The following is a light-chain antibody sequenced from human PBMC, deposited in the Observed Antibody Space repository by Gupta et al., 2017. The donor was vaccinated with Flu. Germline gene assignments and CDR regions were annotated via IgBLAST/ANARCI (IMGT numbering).Light chain of an antibody. J-gene: IGKJ2*01. V-gene: IGKV3-20*01. CDR2: GAS. CDR3: QQYGTSPT. Sequence: EIVLTQSPGTLFLSPGERATLSCRASQSVANYLVWYQQRPGQAPRLLIYGASSRATGIPDRFSGSGSGTDFSLTISRLEPEDFAVYYCQQYGTSPTFGQGTXLEIK. CDR1: QSVANY.